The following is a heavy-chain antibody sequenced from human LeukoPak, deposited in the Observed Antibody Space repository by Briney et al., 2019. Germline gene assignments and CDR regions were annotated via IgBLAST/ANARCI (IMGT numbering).Heavy chain of an antibody. CDR3: AREAMGATLDY. V-gene: IGHV3-23*01. J-gene: IGHJ4*02. D-gene: IGHD1-26*01. Sequence: GGSLRLSCAASGFTFSNHAMSWVRQAPGKGLEWVSAISGSGGSTYYADSVKGRFTISRDNSKNTLFLQMNSLRAEDTAVYYCAREAMGATLDYWGQGTLVTVSS. CDR1: GFTFSNHA. CDR2: ISGSGGST.